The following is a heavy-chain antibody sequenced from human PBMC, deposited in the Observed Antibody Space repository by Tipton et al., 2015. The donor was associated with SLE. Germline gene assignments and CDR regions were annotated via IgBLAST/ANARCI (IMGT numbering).Heavy chain of an antibody. CDR2: INHSGST. Sequence: TLSLTCAVYGGSFSGYYWSWIRQPPGKGLEWIGEINHSGSTNYNPSLKGRVTISVDTSKNQFSLKLSSVTAADTAVYYCASTRHGDSGIYPGAFDIWGQGTMVTVSS. J-gene: IGHJ3*02. CDR3: ASTRHGDSGIYPGAFDI. CDR1: GGSFSGYY. D-gene: IGHD1-26*01. V-gene: IGHV4-34*01.